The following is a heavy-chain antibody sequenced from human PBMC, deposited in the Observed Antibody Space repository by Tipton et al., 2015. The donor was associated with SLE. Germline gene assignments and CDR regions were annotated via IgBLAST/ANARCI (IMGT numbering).Heavy chain of an antibody. J-gene: IGHJ4*02. Sequence: TLSLTCAVYGGSFSGYYWSWIRQPPGKGLEWIGEINHSGITNYNPSLKSRVTISLDTSKNQFSLKLNSVTAADTAVYYCASGRGSGWFFDYWGQGTLVTVSS. D-gene: IGHD6-19*01. CDR3: ASGRGSGWFFDY. CDR1: GGSFSGYY. V-gene: IGHV4-34*01. CDR2: INHSGIT.